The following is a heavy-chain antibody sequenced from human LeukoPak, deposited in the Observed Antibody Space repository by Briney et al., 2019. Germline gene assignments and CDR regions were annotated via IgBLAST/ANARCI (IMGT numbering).Heavy chain of an antibody. Sequence: SETLSLTCTVSGGSISNGGYYWSWIRQHPGKGLEWIGYIYYSGSTYYNPSLKSRVTISVDTSKNQFPLKLSSVTAADTAVYYCAREEAYYYDSSGYRWFDPWGQGTLVTVSS. CDR1: GGSISNGGYY. D-gene: IGHD3-22*01. J-gene: IGHJ5*02. CDR3: AREEAYYYDSSGYRWFDP. V-gene: IGHV4-31*03. CDR2: IYYSGST.